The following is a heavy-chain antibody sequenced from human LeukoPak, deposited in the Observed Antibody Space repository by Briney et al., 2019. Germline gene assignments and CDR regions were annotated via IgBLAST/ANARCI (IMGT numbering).Heavy chain of an antibody. CDR3: ASGPYYYYGMDV. CDR2: IYSGGST. J-gene: IGHJ6*02. V-gene: IGHV3-66*02. CDR1: GFTVSSNY. Sequence: PGGSLRLSCAASGFTVSSNYMSWVRQAPGKGLEWVSVIYSGGSTYYADSVKGRFTISRDNSKSTLYLQMNSLRAEDTAVYYCASGPYYYYGMDVWGQGTTVTVSS.